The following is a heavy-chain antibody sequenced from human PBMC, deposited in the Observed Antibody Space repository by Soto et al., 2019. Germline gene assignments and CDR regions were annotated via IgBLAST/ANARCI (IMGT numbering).Heavy chain of an antibody. V-gene: IGHV1-3*01. CDR2: INAGNGNT. CDR3: ARAVAVPADFDY. CDR1: GYTYTVYA. J-gene: IGHJ4*02. Sequence: GASVRVSCTASGYTYTVYAMHWVRQAPGQRLEWMGWINAGNGNTKYSQKFQGRVTITRDTSASTAYMELSSLRSEDTAVYYCARAVAVPADFDYWGQGTLVTVSS. D-gene: IGHD6-19*01.